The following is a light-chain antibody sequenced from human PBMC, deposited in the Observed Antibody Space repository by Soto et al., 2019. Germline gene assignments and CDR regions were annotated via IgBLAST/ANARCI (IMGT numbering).Light chain of an antibody. V-gene: IGKV3-20*01. CDR3: QQYYNWRPR. J-gene: IGKJ1*01. Sequence: IGLTQTPGTLSLSPGERATLSCRASQRVGSNYLAWYQQKPGQAPGLLIYGASSRATGIPDRFSGSGSGTDFTLTISRLQSEDFAVYYCQQYYNWRPRFGQGTKVDIK. CDR2: GAS. CDR1: QRVGSNY.